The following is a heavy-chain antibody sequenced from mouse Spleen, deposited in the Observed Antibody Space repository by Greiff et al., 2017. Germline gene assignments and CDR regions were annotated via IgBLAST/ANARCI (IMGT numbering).Heavy chain of an antibody. CDR1: GYTFTDYW. Sequence: VQLQQSGAELVMPGASVKMSCKASGYTFTDYWMHWVKQRPGQGLEWIGAIDTSDSYTSYNQKFKGKATLTVDESSSTAYMQLSSLTSEDSAVYYCARNDYDVPWYFDVWGAGTTVTVSS. D-gene: IGHD2-4*01. J-gene: IGHJ1*01. CDR2: IDTSDSYT. V-gene: IGHV1-69*01. CDR3: ARNDYDVPWYFDV.